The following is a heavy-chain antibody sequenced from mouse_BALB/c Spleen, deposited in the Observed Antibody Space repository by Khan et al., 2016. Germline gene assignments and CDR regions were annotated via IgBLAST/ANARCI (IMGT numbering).Heavy chain of an antibody. Sequence: VQLKESGPGLVKPSQSLSLTCTVTGYSITSDYAWNWIRQFPGNKLEWMGYISYSGNTKYNPSLKSRISITRDTSKNQFFLQLNFVTIEDTATXYCARTHGGDFDYWGQGTTLTVSS. V-gene: IGHV3-2*02. J-gene: IGHJ2*01. CDR3: ARTHGGDFDY. CDR2: ISYSGNT. CDR1: GYSITSDYA.